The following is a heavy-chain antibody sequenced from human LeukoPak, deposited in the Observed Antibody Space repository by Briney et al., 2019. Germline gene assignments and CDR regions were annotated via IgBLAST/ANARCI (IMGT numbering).Heavy chain of an antibody. D-gene: IGHD6-13*01. CDR2: IYYSGST. J-gene: IGHJ5*02. CDR1: GDSISDGYY. V-gene: IGHV4-59*08. CDR3: ARAYSSSWYWNWFDP. Sequence: SETLSLTCTVSGDSISDGYYWSWIRQPPGKGLEWIGYIYYSGSTNYNPSLKSRVTISVDTSKNQFSLKLSSVSAADTAVYYCARAYSSSWYWNWFDPWGQGTLVTVSS.